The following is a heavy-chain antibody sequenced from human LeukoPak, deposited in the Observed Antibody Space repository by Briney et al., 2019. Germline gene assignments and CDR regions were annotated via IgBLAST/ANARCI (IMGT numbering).Heavy chain of an antibody. CDR3: ARDDRMGY. D-gene: IGHD3-16*01. CDR1: GFTFSSYA. Sequence: GGSLRLSCAASGFTFSSYAMHWVRQAPGKGLEWVAVISYDGSNKYYADSVKGRFTISRDNSKNPLYLQMNSLRAEDTAVYYCARDDRMGYWGQGTLVTVSS. J-gene: IGHJ4*02. CDR2: ISYDGSNK. V-gene: IGHV3-30*01.